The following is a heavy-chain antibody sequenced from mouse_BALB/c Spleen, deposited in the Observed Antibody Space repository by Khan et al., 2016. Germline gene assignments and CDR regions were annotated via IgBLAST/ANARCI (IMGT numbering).Heavy chain of an antibody. CDR2: TNPTNGRT. Sequence: QVQLQQSGAELVKAGASVKMSCKASGYTFTSYWMHWVKQRPGQGLEWFAETNPTNGRTYYNEKFKSKATLTVDKSSSTAYMLLSGLTSEDSAVYYCARIKKIVATYFDYWGQGTTLTVSS. CDR3: ARIKKIVATYFDY. J-gene: IGHJ2*01. V-gene: IGHV1S81*02. CDR1: GYTFTSYW. D-gene: IGHD1-1*01.